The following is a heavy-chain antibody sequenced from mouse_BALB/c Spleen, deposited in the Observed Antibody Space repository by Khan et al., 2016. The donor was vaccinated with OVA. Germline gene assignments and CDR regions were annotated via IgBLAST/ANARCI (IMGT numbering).Heavy chain of an antibody. CDR3: AGGYGEDFDY. V-gene: IGHV3-2*02. Sequence: EVQLVESGPGLVKPSQSLSLTCTVTGYSITSDYAWYWIRQFPGNKLEWMGFISYSGNTNYNPSLKSRFSLTRDTSKNPFFLQLNSLSSEDSAIFYCAGGYGEDFDYWGQGTSLTVSS. J-gene: IGHJ2*02. CDR2: ISYSGNT. CDR1: GYSITSDYA. D-gene: IGHD1-1*02.